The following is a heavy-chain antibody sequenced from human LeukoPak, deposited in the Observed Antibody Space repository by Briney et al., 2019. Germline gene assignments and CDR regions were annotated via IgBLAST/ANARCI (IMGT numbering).Heavy chain of an antibody. Sequence: KASETLSLKCTGSGGSISSSSYYWRWIRQPPGKVLEWIGCNYYSGSTYYNPSLTNRVTISVDTSKNQFSLKLSSVTAADTAVYYCARHYLISSGSYYQGIFDYWGQGTLVTVSS. V-gene: IGHV4-39*01. D-gene: IGHD3-10*01. CDR2: NYYSGST. J-gene: IGHJ4*02. CDR1: GGSISSSSYY. CDR3: ARHYLISSGSYYQGIFDY.